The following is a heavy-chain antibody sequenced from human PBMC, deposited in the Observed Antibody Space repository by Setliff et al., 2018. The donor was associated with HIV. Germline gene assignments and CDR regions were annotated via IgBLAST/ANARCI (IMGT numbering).Heavy chain of an antibody. Sequence: PSETLSLTCNVSGGSISAYYWSWVRQPPGKRLEWIGYIYSNGGTAYNPSLKSRVTTSVDTSKNQFSLKLTSVTIADTAVYYCARFTSGWYGQYWGQGTLVTVSS. CDR1: GGSISAYY. D-gene: IGHD6-19*01. J-gene: IGHJ4*02. V-gene: IGHV4-59*01. CDR3: ARFTSGWYGQY. CDR2: IYSNGGT.